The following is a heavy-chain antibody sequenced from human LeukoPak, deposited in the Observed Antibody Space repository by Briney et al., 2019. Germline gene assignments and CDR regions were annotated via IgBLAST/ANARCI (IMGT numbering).Heavy chain of an antibody. CDR3: ARGYSSGWYKFDY. J-gene: IGHJ4*02. Sequence: GGSLRLSCAASGFTSSDYYMSWIRQAPGKGLEWVSYISTSGSIIFYADSVKGRFAISRDNAKNSLYLQMNSLRAEDTAVYYCARGYSSGWYKFDYWGQGTLVTVSS. CDR2: ISTSGSII. V-gene: IGHV3-11*01. CDR1: GFTSSDYY. D-gene: IGHD6-19*01.